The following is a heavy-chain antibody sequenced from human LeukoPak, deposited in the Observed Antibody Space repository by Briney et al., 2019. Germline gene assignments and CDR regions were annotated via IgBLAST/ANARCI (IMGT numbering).Heavy chain of an antibody. Sequence: GGSLRLSCAASGFTFDDYGMSWVRQAPGKGLEWVSIIYGGGSVFYADSVKGRFTISRDNSKNTLYLQMNSLRGEDTAVYYCAKDDAWLRYQYWGQGTLVTVSS. V-gene: IGHV3-23*03. CDR3: AKDDAWLRYQY. CDR2: IYGGGSV. D-gene: IGHD3-9*01. CDR1: GFTFDDYG. J-gene: IGHJ4*02.